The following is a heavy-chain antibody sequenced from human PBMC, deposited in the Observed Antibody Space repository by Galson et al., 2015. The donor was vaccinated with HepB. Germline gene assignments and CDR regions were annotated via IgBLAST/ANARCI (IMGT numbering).Heavy chain of an antibody. V-gene: IGHV3-30-3*01. J-gene: IGHJ6*02. CDR3: ARDRQLVGHYYYYGMDV. CDR1: GFTFSSYA. Sequence: PRLSCAASGFTFSSYAMHWVRQAPGKGLEWVAVISYDGSNKYYADSVKGRFTISRDNSKNTLYLQMNSLRAEDTAVYYCARDRQLVGHYYYYGMDVWGQGTTVTVSS. D-gene: IGHD6-6*01. CDR2: ISYDGSNK.